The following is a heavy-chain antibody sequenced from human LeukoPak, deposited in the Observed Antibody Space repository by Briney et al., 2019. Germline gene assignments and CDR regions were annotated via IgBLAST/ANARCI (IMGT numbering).Heavy chain of an antibody. D-gene: IGHD3-16*01. V-gene: IGHV3-48*03. Sequence: GGSLRLSCAASGFTFSSYEMNWVRQAPGKGLEWVSYISSSGSTIYYADSVKGRFTISRDNAKNSLYLQMSSLRAEDTAIYYCARDSGELPLGYWGQGTLVTVSS. CDR1: GFTFSSYE. J-gene: IGHJ4*02. CDR2: ISSSGSTI. CDR3: ARDSGELPLGY.